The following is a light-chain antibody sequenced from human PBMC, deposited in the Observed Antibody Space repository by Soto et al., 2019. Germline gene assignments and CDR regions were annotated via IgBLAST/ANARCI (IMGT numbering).Light chain of an antibody. J-gene: IGKJ1*01. CDR2: GAS. Sequence: EMLFTQSPGTLSLSPGERATLSCRASQSVSNNYLAWYQQKPGQAPRLLIYGASNRATGIPDRFSGSGSGTDFTLTISRLEPEDFAVYYCQQYGSSGTFGQGTKVDIK. CDR3: QQYGSSGT. CDR1: QSVSNNY. V-gene: IGKV3-20*01.